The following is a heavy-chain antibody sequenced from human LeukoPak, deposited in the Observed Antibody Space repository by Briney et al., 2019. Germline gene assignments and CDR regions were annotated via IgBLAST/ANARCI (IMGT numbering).Heavy chain of an antibody. Sequence: ASVKVSCKASGYTFTGYYIHWVRQAPGQGLEWMGWINPNSGGTNYAQKLQGRVTMTRDTSISTAYMELRRLRSDDTALYYCAREGRGWAFDIWGQGTMVTVSS. CDR3: AREGRGWAFDI. J-gene: IGHJ3*02. D-gene: IGHD2-15*01. CDR2: INPNSGGT. V-gene: IGHV1-2*02. CDR1: GYTFTGYY.